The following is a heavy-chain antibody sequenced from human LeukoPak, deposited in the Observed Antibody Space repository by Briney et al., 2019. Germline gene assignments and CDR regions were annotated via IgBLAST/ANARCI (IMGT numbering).Heavy chain of an antibody. V-gene: IGHV1-2*02. Sequence: ASVKVSCKASGYTFTDYYMRWVRQAPGQGLEWMGLINPNSAGTNYAQKFQGRVTMTRDTSISTAYLELNSLRSDDTAVYYCARDRSGSYEYWGQGTLVTVSS. CDR2: INPNSAGT. D-gene: IGHD1-26*01. CDR1: GYTFTDYY. J-gene: IGHJ4*02. CDR3: ARDRSGSYEY.